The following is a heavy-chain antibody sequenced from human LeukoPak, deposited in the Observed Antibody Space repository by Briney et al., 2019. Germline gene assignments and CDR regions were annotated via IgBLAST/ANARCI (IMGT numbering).Heavy chain of an antibody. V-gene: IGHV1-2*04. J-gene: IGHJ4*02. Sequence: ASVKVSCKASGYTFTGYYMHWVRQAPGQGLEWMGRTNPNSGGTNYAQKFQGWVTMTRDTSISTAYMELSRLRSDDTAVYYCARQTHEKDTAMEFFDYWGQGTLVTVSS. CDR3: ARQTHEKDTAMEFFDY. CDR2: TNPNSGGT. D-gene: IGHD5-18*01. CDR1: GYTFTGYY.